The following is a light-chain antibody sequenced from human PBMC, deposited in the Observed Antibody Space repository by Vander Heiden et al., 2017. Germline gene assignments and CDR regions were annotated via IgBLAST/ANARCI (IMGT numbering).Light chain of an antibody. Sequence: SSELTQYPAVPVALGQTVRITCQGDSLRSYYASWYQQKPGQAPVLVIYGKNNRPSGIPDRFSGSSSGNTASLTITGAQAEDEADYYCNSRDSSGNHPHVVFGGGTKLTVL. CDR3: NSRDSSGNHPHVV. V-gene: IGLV3-19*01. J-gene: IGLJ2*01. CDR2: GKN. CDR1: SLRSYY.